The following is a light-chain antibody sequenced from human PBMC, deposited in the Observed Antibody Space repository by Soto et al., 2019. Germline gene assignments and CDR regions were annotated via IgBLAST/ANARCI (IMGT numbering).Light chain of an antibody. CDR3: QEYNNWTFT. CDR1: QSISSN. CDR2: GAS. V-gene: IGKV3-15*01. J-gene: IGKJ3*01. Sequence: EIVMTQSPATLSVSPGERATLSCRASQSISSNLAWYQQKPGQAPRLLIYGASTKATGIPATFSGSGSGTEFTLTISSLQSEDSEVYYCQEYNNWTFTFGPGTKLDIK.